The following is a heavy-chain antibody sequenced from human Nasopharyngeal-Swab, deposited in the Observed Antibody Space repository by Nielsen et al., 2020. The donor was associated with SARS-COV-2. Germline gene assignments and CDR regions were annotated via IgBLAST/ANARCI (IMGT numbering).Heavy chain of an antibody. CDR1: GGSISSSSYY. Sequence: SETLSLTCTVSGGSISSSSYYWGWIRQPPGKGLEWIGSIYHSGSTYYNPSLKSRVTISVDTSKNQFSLKLNSVTAADTAVYYCARLMNDYDSSGLWGYYFDYWGQGTLVTVSS. D-gene: IGHD3-22*01. V-gene: IGHV4-39*07. CDR2: IYHSGST. J-gene: IGHJ4*02. CDR3: ARLMNDYDSSGLWGYYFDY.